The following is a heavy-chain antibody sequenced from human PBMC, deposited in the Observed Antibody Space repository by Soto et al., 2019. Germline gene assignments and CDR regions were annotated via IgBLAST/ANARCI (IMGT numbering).Heavy chain of an antibody. Sequence: QVQLVESGGGVVQPGRSLRLSCAATGFSFSTHAMYWVRQAPGKGLEWVAVISFDGGIKYYADAVKGRFTISRDNSKNTLFLHTNSLRPEDTAVYFCVRYHGWTTGPCTGYFDYWGQGALVTVSS. CDR3: VRYHGWTTGPCTGYFDY. CDR1: GFSFSTHA. V-gene: IGHV3-30*03. D-gene: IGHD6-19*01. J-gene: IGHJ4*02. CDR2: ISFDGGIK.